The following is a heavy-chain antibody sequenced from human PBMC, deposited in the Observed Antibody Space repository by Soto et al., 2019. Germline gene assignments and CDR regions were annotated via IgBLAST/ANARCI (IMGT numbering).Heavy chain of an antibody. CDR3: ARNTTYYSDILPSDSVGHFDS. CDR1: GYSISSGYY. D-gene: IGHD3-22*01. J-gene: IGHJ4*02. V-gene: IGHV4-38-2*01. Sequence: SETLSLTCAVSGYSISSGYYWDWIRQPPGKGLEWIATIYHSGSTHYNPSLKSRVTISVDTSQNQFSLKLSSVTAADTAVYYSARNTTYYSDILPSDSVGHFDSWGQGAPVTVSS. CDR2: IYHSGST.